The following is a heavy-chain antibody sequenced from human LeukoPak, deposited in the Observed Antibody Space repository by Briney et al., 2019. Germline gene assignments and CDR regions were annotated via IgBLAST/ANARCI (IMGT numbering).Heavy chain of an antibody. Sequence: GGSLRLSCAASGFTFSSYWMSWVRQAPGEGLECVANIKEDGSEEYYVDSVKGRFSISRDNAKNSLYLQMNSLRAEDTAVYYCARDWLAGNPYHAFDLWGKGTMVTVSS. D-gene: IGHD3-22*01. V-gene: IGHV3-7*01. J-gene: IGHJ3*01. CDR3: ARDWLAGNPYHAFDL. CDR1: GFTFSSYW. CDR2: IKEDGSEE.